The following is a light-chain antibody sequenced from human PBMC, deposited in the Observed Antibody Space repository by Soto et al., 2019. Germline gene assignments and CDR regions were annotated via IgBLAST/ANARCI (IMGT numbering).Light chain of an antibody. CDR2: DVT. CDR1: SSDVGAYNY. V-gene: IGLV2-14*01. J-gene: IGLJ1*01. Sequence: QCVLTQPASVSGSPGQSITISCTGTSSDVGAYNYVSWYQQHPGKAPKLMIYDVTNRPSGVSNRFSGSKSDNTASLTISGLQAEDEADYFCSSHSKLTPYVFGTGTKVTVL. CDR3: SSHSKLTPYV.